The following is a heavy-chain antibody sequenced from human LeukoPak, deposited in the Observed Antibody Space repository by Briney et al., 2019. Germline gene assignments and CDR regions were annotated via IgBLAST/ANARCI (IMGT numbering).Heavy chain of an antibody. V-gene: IGHV1-69*05. CDR2: IIPIFGTA. Sequence: GASVKVSCKASGYTFTSYGISWVRQAPGQGLEWMGRIIPIFGTANYAQKFQGRVTITTDESTSTAYMELSSLRSEDTAVYYCARGPPLYDRGGFDYWGQGTLVTVSS. CDR3: ARGPPLYDRGGFDY. D-gene: IGHD5/OR15-5a*01. CDR1: GYTFTSYG. J-gene: IGHJ4*02.